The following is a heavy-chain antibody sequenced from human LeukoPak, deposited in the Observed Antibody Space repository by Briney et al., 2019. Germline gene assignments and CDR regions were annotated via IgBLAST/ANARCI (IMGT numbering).Heavy chain of an antibody. V-gene: IGHV1-2*02. Sequence: ASVKVSCKASGYTLTAYYIHWLRQAPGQGLEWMGWIKSNTGGTKYVEKFEGRFTMTRDTSISTIYMELSSLRSDDTAVYYCAADKQQLSYYFDYWGRVPWSPSPQ. J-gene: IGHJ4*02. CDR3: AADKQQLSYYFDY. D-gene: IGHD6-13*01. CDR1: GYTLTAYY. CDR2: IKSNTGGT.